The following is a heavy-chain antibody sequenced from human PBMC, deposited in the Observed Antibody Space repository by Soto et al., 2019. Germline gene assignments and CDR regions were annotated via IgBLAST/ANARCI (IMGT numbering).Heavy chain of an antibody. Sequence: QAQLVESGGGVVQPGRSLRLSCAASGFTFSSYGMHWVRQAPGKGLEWVAVISYDGSNKYYADSVKGRFTISRDNSKNTLYLQMNSLRAEDTAVYYCAKDGGVYSSSWNFDYWGQGTLVTVSS. V-gene: IGHV3-30*18. CDR1: GFTFSSYG. J-gene: IGHJ4*02. CDR2: ISYDGSNK. CDR3: AKDGGVYSSSWNFDY. D-gene: IGHD6-6*01.